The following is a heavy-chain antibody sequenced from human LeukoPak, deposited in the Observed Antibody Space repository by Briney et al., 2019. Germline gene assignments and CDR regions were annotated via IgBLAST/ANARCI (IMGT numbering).Heavy chain of an antibody. D-gene: IGHD2-21*02. CDR2: IYSGGST. J-gene: IGHJ1*01. CDR3: ARTDETAPAEDFQH. V-gene: IGHV3-53*01. CDR1: GFSVSSNY. Sequence: PGGSLRLSCAASGFSVSSNYMSWVRQAPGKGLEWVSVIYSGGSTYYADSVKGRFTISRDNSKNTLYLQVKSLRAEDTAVYYCARTDETAPAEDFQHWGQGTLVTVSS.